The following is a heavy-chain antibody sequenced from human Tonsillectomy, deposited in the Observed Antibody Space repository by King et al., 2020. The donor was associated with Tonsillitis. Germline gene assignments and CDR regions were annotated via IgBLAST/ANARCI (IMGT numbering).Heavy chain of an antibody. CDR2: ISGTGDST. CDR3: AKTKIRLGKLSLYSGNAFDI. CDR1: GFTFTNYA. V-gene: IGHV3-23*04. D-gene: IGHD3-16*02. J-gene: IGHJ3*02. Sequence: VQLVESGGGLVQPGGSLRLSCAASGFTFTNYAMSWVRQAPGKGLEWVSGISGTGDSTYYADSVKDRFTISRDNSYSTLSLQMNSLRAEDTAVYYCAKTKIRLGKLSLYSGNAFDIWGQGAMVTVSS.